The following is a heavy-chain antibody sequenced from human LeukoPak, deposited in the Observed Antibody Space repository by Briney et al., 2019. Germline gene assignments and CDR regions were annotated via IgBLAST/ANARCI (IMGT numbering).Heavy chain of an antibody. Sequence: PGGSLRLSCAASEFTFSTYDINWVRQAPGKGLEWVSYLSSSGSTIYYADSVMGRFTISRDNAKNSLYLQMNSLRAEDTAVYYCARDRKRANYYYGMDVWGPGTTVTVSS. D-gene: IGHD6-25*01. CDR2: LSSSGSTI. CDR1: EFTFSTYD. J-gene: IGHJ6*02. V-gene: IGHV3-48*03. CDR3: ARDRKRANYYYGMDV.